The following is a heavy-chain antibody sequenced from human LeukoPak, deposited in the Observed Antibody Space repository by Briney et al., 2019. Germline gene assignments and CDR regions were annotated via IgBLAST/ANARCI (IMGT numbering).Heavy chain of an antibody. V-gene: IGHV4-34*01. J-gene: IGHJ4*02. CDR1: SESFSGYY. D-gene: IGHD2-21*02. CDR2: INHSGST. Sequence: SETLSLTCAVYSESFSGYYWTWIRQSPEKGLEWIGEINHSGSTHYNPSLRSRLIISVDTSKNQFSLKLTSVTAADTAVYYCARRVVSASLSYWGQGTLVTVSS. CDR3: ARRVVSASLSY.